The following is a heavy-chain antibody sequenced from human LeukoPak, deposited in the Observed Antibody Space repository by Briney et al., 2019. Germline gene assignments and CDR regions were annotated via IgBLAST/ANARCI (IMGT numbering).Heavy chain of an antibody. CDR1: GYSFTSYW. CDR3: ARQGVVVTARTNYYYYYGMDV. CDR2: VYPDDSDT. D-gene: IGHD2-21*02. J-gene: IGHJ6*02. V-gene: IGHV5-51*01. Sequence: GESLKISCKGSGYSFTSYWIGWVRQMLGKGLEWMGIVYPDDSDTRYSPSFQGQVTISADKSISTAYLQWSSLKASDTAMYYCARQGVVVTARTNYYYYYGMDVWGQGTTVTVSS.